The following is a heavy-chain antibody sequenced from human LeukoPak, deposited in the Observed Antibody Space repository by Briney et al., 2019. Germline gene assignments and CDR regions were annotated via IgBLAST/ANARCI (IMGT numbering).Heavy chain of an antibody. V-gene: IGHV1-69*05. CDR2: IIPIFGTA. D-gene: IGHD5-24*01. CDR1: GGTFSSYA. Sequence: SVKVSCKASGGTFSSYAISWLRQAPGQGLEWMGGIIPIFGTANYAQKFQGRVTITTDESTSTAYMELSSLRSEDTAVYYCANPSGGDGYNLAYWGQGTLVTVSS. CDR3: ANPSGGDGYNLAY. J-gene: IGHJ4*02.